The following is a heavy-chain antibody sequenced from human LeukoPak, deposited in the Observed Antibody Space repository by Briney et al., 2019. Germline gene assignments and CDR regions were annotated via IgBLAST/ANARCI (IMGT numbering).Heavy chain of an antibody. CDR2: IYHSGST. J-gene: IGHJ4*02. D-gene: IGHD3-22*01. V-gene: IGHV4-4*02. CDR1: GGSISSSNW. Sequence: SGTLSLTCAVSGGSISSSNWWSWVRQPPGKGLEWIGEIYHSGSTNYNPSLKSRVTISVDKSKNQFSLKLSSVTAADTAVYYCARDSSYYDSSGSLYYFDYWGQGTLVTVSS. CDR3: ARDSSYYDSSGSLYYFDY.